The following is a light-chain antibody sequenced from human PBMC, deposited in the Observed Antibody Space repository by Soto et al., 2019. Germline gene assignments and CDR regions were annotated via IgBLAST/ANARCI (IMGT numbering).Light chain of an antibody. Sequence: QSVLTQPPSVSGAPGQRVTISCTGSSSNIGAGYDVHWYQQLPGTAPKLLIYGNNNRPSGIPHRFPGSKSGTSASLANTGLQADDEADYYCQSYDSSLSGWVFGGGTKLTVL. J-gene: IGLJ3*02. V-gene: IGLV1-40*01. CDR1: SSNIGAGYD. CDR2: GNN. CDR3: QSYDSSLSGWV.